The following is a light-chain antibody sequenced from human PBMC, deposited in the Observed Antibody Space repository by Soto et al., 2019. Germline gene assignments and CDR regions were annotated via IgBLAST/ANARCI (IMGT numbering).Light chain of an antibody. J-gene: IGKJ1*01. CDR3: QQYYDFRT. CDR1: QSISTW. CDR2: DAS. V-gene: IGKV1-5*01. Sequence: DIQMTQSPSTLSATVGDRATITCRASQSISTWLAWYQQKPGKAPKLLIYDASSLEVGVPSRFSGSGSRTEFTLTISSLQPDDYGTYYCQQYYDFRTFGQGTKVDIK.